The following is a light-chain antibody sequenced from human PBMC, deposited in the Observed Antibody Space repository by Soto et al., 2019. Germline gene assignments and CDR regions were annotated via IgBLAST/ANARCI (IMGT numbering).Light chain of an antibody. CDR2: KAS. V-gene: IGKV1-5*03. CDR1: QSISAW. Sequence: DIQMPQSPSPLSASLGDRVSINCRASQSISAWLAWYQQKPGKAPRLLIYKASTLEIGVPSRFSGSGSGTEFTLTISSLQPDDVATYYCQQYNDYSWTFGQGTKVDNK. CDR3: QQYNDYSWT. J-gene: IGKJ1*01.